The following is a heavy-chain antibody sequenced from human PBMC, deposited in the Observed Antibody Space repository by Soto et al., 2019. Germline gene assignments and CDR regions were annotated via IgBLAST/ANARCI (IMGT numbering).Heavy chain of an antibody. CDR1: GFTFSYYW. D-gene: IGHD1-26*01. Sequence: EVQLLESGGGLVQPGESLRLSCAASGFTFSYYWMHWVRQAPGMGLVWVSRIHSDGSSTTYADSVKGRFTISRDNARKTMYLQMNSVRAEDTAVYYCTRWDRGAIDLWGQGTVVTVSS. CDR3: TRWDRGAIDL. J-gene: IGHJ3*01. V-gene: IGHV3-74*01. CDR2: IHSDGSST.